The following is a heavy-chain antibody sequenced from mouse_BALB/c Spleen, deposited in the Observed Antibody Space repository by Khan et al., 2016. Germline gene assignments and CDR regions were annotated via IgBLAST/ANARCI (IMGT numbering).Heavy chain of an antibody. V-gene: IGHV2-9*02. CDR3: ARDDQDYDAWFAS. CDR1: GFSLTSSG. CDR2: IWAGGST. J-gene: IGHJ3*01. Sequence: QVQLKQSGPGLVAPSQSLSITCTVSGFSLTSSGVHWVRQPPGKGLDWLGVIWAGGSTDYNSALMSRLSITKDNSQNQVFLKMNSLQTDDTALYXRARDDQDYDAWFASWGQGTLVTVSA. D-gene: IGHD2-4*01.